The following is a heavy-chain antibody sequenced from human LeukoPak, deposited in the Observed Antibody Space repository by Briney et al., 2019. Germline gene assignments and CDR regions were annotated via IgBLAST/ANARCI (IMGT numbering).Heavy chain of an antibody. CDR3: ARDLSGSYRGGTDY. V-gene: IGHV3-33*01. J-gene: IGHJ4*02. D-gene: IGHD1-26*01. CDR1: GFTFSSYG. CDR2: IWYDGSNK. Sequence: GGSLRLSCAASGFTFSSYGMHWVRQAPGKGLEWVAVIWYDGSNKYYADSVKGRFTISRDNSKNTLYLQMNSLRAEDTAVYYCARDLSGSYRGGTDYWGQGTLVTVSS.